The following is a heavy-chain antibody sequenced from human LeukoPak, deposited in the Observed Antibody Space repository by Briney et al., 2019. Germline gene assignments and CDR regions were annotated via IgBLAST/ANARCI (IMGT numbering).Heavy chain of an antibody. CDR3: ATNGSSFLDY. J-gene: IGHJ4*02. V-gene: IGHV3-72*01. CDR1: GFTFSDHY. D-gene: IGHD1-26*01. Sequence: PGGSLRLSRAASGFTFSDHYMDWVRQAPGKGLEWVGRSTNKANSYTTEYAASVIGRFTISGDDSKNSLYLQMSSLKTEDTAVYYCATNGSSFLDYWGQGTLVTVSS. CDR2: STNKANSYTT.